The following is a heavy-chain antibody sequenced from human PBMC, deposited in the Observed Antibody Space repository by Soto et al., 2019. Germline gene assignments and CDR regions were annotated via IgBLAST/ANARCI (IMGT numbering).Heavy chain of an antibody. CDR2: IIPIFGTA. CDR3: ARVHSTPYYYDSSGYSDY. V-gene: IGHV1-69*13. J-gene: IGHJ4*02. D-gene: IGHD3-22*01. CDR1: GGTFSSYA. Sequence: SVKVSCKASGGTFSSYAISWVRQAPGQGLEWMGGIIPIFGTANYAQKFQGRVTITADESTSTAYMELSSLRSEDTAVYYCARVHSTPYYYDSSGYSDYWGQGTLVTVSS.